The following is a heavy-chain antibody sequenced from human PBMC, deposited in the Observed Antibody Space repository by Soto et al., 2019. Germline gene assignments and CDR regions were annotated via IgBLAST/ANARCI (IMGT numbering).Heavy chain of an antibody. D-gene: IGHD2-2*01. J-gene: IGHJ6*02. V-gene: IGHV1-69*13. Sequence: ASVKVSCKASGGTFSSYAISWVRQAPGQGLEWMGGIIPIFGTANYAQKFQGRVTITADESTSTAYMELSSLRSEDTAVYYCASLWNILVVPAAVYYYYGMDVWGQGTTVTVSS. CDR3: ASLWNILVVPAAVYYYYGMDV. CDR1: GGTFSSYA. CDR2: IIPIFGTA.